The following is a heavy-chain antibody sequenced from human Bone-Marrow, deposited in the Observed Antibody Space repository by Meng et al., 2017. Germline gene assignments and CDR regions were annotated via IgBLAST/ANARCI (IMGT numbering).Heavy chain of an antibody. CDR3: ARGDYSSSPSF. CDR1: GDSVSSNSAA. V-gene: IGHV6-1*01. J-gene: IGHJ4*02. D-gene: IGHD3-22*01. CDR2: TYYRSKWYT. Sequence: QLQLRQSGQGLVKPSQTPSLTSAISGDSVSSNSAAWHWIRQSPSRGLEWLGRTYYRSKWYTDYAVSVKSRITINPDTSKNQFSLQLNSVTPEDTAVYYCARGDYSSSPSFWGQGTLVTVSS.